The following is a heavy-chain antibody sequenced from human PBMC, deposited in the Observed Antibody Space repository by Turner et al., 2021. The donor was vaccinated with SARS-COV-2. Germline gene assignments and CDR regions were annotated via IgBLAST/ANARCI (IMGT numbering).Heavy chain of an antibody. CDR2: ISYDGNNK. Sequence: QVQLVESGGGVVQPGRSLRLSCAASGFTFSSYGMHWVRQAPGKGLEWVAVISYDGNNKYYADSVKDRFTISRDNSKNTLYLQMNSLRAEDTAVYYCAKQLGLYSNPMYYFDYWGQGTLVTVSS. J-gene: IGHJ4*02. D-gene: IGHD4-4*01. CDR3: AKQLGLYSNPMYYFDY. V-gene: IGHV3-30*18. CDR1: GFTFSSYG.